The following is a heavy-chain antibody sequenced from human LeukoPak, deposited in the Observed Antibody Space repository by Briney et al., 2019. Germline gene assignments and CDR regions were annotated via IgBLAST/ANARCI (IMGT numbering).Heavy chain of an antibody. J-gene: IGHJ6*03. CDR3: ARDWDYYYYMDV. Sequence: PSETLSLTCTVSGGSISSSSYYWGWIRQPPGKGLEWIGSIYHSGSTYYNPSLKSRVTISVDRFKNQFSLKLSSVTAADTAVYYCARDWDYYYYMDVWGKGTTVTVSS. CDR1: GGSISSSSYY. D-gene: IGHD3-16*01. V-gene: IGHV4-39*07. CDR2: IYHSGST.